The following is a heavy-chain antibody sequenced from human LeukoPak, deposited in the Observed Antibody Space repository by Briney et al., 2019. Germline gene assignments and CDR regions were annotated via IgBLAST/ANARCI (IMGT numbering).Heavy chain of an antibody. Sequence: GGSLRLSCAASGFTFSSYGMSWVRQAPGKGLGWVSAISGSGGSTYYADSVRGRFTISRDNSKNTLYLQMNSLRAEDTAVYYCAKSVSYSSSWYLPGFDYWGQGTLVTVSS. J-gene: IGHJ4*02. CDR3: AKSVSYSSSWYLPGFDY. D-gene: IGHD6-13*01. CDR2: ISGSGGST. CDR1: GFTFSSYG. V-gene: IGHV3-23*01.